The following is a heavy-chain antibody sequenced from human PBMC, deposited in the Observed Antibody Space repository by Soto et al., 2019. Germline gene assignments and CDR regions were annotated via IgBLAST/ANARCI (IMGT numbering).Heavy chain of an antibody. D-gene: IGHD5-12*01. Sequence: PGGSLRLSCAASGFTFSDYYMSWIRQAPGKGLEWVSYISSSSSYTNYADSVKGRFTISRDNAKNSLYLQMNSLRAEDTAVYYCARESPYSGYDTGFDYWGQGTLVTVSS. J-gene: IGHJ4*02. CDR2: ISSSSSYT. CDR1: GFTFSDYY. CDR3: ARESPYSGYDTGFDY. V-gene: IGHV3-11*05.